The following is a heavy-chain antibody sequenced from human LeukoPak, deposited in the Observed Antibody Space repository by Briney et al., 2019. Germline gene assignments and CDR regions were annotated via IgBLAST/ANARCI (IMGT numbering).Heavy chain of an antibody. J-gene: IGHJ4*02. Sequence: ASVKVSCKASGYTFTGYYMHWVRQAPGPGLEWMGWINPNSGGTNYAQKFQGRVTMTRDTSISTAYMELRSLRSDDTAVYYCARGAAYYYDSSGYYLFDYWGQGTLVTVSS. CDR3: ARGAAYYYDSSGYYLFDY. CDR2: INPNSGGT. D-gene: IGHD3-22*01. V-gene: IGHV1-2*02. CDR1: GYTFTGYY.